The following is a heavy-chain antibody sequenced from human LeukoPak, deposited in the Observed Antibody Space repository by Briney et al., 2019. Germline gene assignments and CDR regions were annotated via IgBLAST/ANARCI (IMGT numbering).Heavy chain of an antibody. D-gene: IGHD3-22*01. Sequence: PSETLSLTCTVSGGSISTSSYYWGWIRQPPEKRLEWIGSIHFGGNTYYSPSLKSRVTISIDTSKKQFSLKLSSVTAADTAVYYCATFYYDTRSFDMWGQGTMVTVSS. V-gene: IGHV4-39*01. CDR3: ATFYYDTRSFDM. J-gene: IGHJ3*02. CDR1: GGSISTSSYY. CDR2: IHFGGNT.